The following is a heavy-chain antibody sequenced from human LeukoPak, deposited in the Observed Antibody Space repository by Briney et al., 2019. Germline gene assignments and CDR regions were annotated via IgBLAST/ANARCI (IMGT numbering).Heavy chain of an antibody. CDR3: ARGSYGDYVSPFDY. CDR1: GGSISSYY. J-gene: IGHJ4*02. Sequence: SETLSLTCTVSGGSISSYYWSWLRQPPGKGLEWIGYIYYSGSTNYNPSLKSRVTISVDTSKNRFSLKLSSVTAADTAVYYCARGSYGDYVSPFDYWGQGTLVTVSS. V-gene: IGHV4-59*01. D-gene: IGHD4-17*01. CDR2: IYYSGST.